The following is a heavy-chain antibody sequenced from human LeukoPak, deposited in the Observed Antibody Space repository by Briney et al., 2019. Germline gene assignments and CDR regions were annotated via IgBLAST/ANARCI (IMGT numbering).Heavy chain of an antibody. CDR1: GYTFTGYY. J-gene: IGHJ3*02. V-gene: IGHV1-2*02. Sequence: ASVKVSCKASGYTFTGYYMLWVRQAPGQGLEWMGWINPNSGGTNYAQKFQGRVTMTRDTSISTAYMELSRLRSDDTAVYYCARVRPGRVPAAINAFDIWGQGTMVTVSS. D-gene: IGHD2-2*01. CDR3: ARVRPGRVPAAINAFDI. CDR2: INPNSGGT.